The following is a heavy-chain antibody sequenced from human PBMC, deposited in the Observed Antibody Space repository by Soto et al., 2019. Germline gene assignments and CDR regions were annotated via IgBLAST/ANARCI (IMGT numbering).Heavy chain of an antibody. CDR2: ISGSGGST. J-gene: IGHJ4*02. Sequence: GGSLRLSCAASGLTFSSYGMSWVRQAPGKGLEWVSAISGSGGSTYYADSVKGRFTISRDNSKNTLYLQMNSLRAEDTAVYYCAKGIYDSGSYYLVDYWGQGTLVTVSS. V-gene: IGHV3-23*01. D-gene: IGHD3-10*01. CDR3: AKGIYDSGSYYLVDY. CDR1: GLTFSSYG.